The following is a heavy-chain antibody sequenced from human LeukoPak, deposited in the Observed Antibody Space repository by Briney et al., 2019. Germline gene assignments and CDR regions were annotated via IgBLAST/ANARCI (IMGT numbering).Heavy chain of an antibody. CDR1: GYTFTSYG. D-gene: IGHD3-22*01. Sequence: SVKVSCKAAGYTFTSYGISRVRQSPGQEREWWGWISAYNGNTNYAQKLKGIVTMTTDTSTSTAYMELRSLRSDDTAVYYCARPQYWYDSSGYLVWGQGTLVTVSS. CDR3: ARPQYWYDSSGYLV. J-gene: IGHJ4*02. V-gene: IGHV1-18*01. CDR2: ISAYNGNT.